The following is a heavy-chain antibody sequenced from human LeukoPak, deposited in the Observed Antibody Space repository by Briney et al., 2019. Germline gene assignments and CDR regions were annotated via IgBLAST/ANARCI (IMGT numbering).Heavy chain of an antibody. J-gene: IGHJ5*02. V-gene: IGHV1-18*01. CDR3: ARGRGAGYCSGGSCYIGWFDP. CDR2: ISAYNGNT. Sequence: ASVKVSCKASGYTFTSYGISWVRQAPGQGLEWMGWISAYNGNTNYAQKLQGRVTMTTDTSTSTAYMELRSLRSDDTAVYYCARGRGAGYCSGGSCYIGWFDPWGQGTLVTASS. CDR1: GYTFTSYG. D-gene: IGHD2-15*01.